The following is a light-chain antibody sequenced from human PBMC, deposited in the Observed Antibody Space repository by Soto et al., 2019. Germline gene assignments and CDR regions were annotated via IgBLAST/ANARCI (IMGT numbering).Light chain of an antibody. CDR2: GAS. Sequence: IVMTQSPATLSVSPGERATLSCRASQSVSSSYLAWYQQKPGQAPRLLIYGASSRATGIPDRFTGSGSGTDFTLTISRLEPEDFAVYFCQQYGGSPKTFGQGTKVDI. CDR3: QQYGGSPKT. CDR1: QSVSSSY. J-gene: IGKJ1*01. V-gene: IGKV3-20*01.